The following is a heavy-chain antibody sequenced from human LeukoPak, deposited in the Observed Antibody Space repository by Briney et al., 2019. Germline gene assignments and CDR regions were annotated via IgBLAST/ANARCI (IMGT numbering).Heavy chain of an antibody. CDR1: GYTFSGYY. CDR2: INANSGDT. Sequence: ASVKVSCKASGYTFSGYYMNWVRQAPGQGLEWMGWINANSGDTNYAQKFQGRVTMTRDTSISTAYMELSRLRSDDTAVYYCASKWVTYYYNSSAYHYPTDVFDIWGQGTMVTVSS. D-gene: IGHD3-22*01. V-gene: IGHV1-2*02. J-gene: IGHJ3*02. CDR3: ASKWVTYYYNSSAYHYPTDVFDI.